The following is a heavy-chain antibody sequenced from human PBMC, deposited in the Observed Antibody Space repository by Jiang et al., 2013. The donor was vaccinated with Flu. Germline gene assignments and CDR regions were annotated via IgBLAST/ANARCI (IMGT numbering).Heavy chain of an antibody. Sequence: KGRFTISRDNSKNTLYLQMNSLRAEDTAVYYCAKMPYSSSWFDAFDIWGQGTMVTVSS. D-gene: IGHD6-13*01. V-gene: IGHV3-30*02. CDR3: AKMPYSSSWFDAFDI. J-gene: IGHJ3*02.